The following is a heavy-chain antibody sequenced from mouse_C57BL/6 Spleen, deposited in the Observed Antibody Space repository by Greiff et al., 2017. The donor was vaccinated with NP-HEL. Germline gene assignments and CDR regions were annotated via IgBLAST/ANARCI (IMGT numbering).Heavy chain of an antibody. CDR1: GFTFSSYA. CDR2: ISDGGSYT. J-gene: IGHJ3*01. CDR3: ARCYYGSSPAWFAY. V-gene: IGHV5-4*03. D-gene: IGHD1-1*01. Sequence: EVKLMESGGGLVKPGGSLKLSCAASGFTFSSYAMSWVRQTPEKRLEWVATISDGGSYTYYPDNVKGRFTISRDNAKNNLYLQMSHLKSEDTAMYYCARCYYGSSPAWFAYWGQGTLVTVSA.